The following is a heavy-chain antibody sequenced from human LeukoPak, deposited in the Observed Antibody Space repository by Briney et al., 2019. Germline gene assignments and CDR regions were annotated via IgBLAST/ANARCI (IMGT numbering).Heavy chain of an antibody. CDR3: ASGDTAMVTFAFDI. D-gene: IGHD5-18*01. V-gene: IGHV1-2*06. J-gene: IGHJ3*02. Sequence: ASVKVSCKASGYIFTNYYMHWVRQAPGQGLEWMGRINPNSGGTNYAQKFQGRVTITRDTSISTAYMELSRLRSDDTAVYYCASGDTAMVTFAFDIWGQGTMVTVSS. CDR1: GYIFTNYY. CDR2: INPNSGGT.